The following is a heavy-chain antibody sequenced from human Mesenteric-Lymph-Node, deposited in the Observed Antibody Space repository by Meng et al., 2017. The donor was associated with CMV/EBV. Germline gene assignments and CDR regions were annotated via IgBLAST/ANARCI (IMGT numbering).Heavy chain of an antibody. CDR3: ARRAIKEDRYFDL. CDR2: IYYSGST. D-gene: IGHD2-21*01. V-gene: IGHV4-39*07. J-gene: IGHJ2*01. Sequence: GSLRLSCTVSGGSISSSSYYWGWIRQPPGKGLEWIGSIYYSGSTYYNSSLKSRVTISVDTSKNQFSLKLNSVTAADTAVYYCARRAIKEDRYFDLWGRGTLVTVSS. CDR1: GGSISSSSYY.